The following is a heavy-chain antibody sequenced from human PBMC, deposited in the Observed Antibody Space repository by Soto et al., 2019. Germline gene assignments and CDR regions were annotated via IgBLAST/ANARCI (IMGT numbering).Heavy chain of an antibody. CDR1: GLTFNSYN. Sequence: EAERGESGGGGDKPGVSLRLSCAASGLTFNSYNVNWLRQAPGKALECVLSISSSSSYIYYADSVKGRFTISRDNAKNSLYLQMNSLRAEDTAVYYCARDKAGGDYYDSSGSEAWGQGTLVTVSS. J-gene: IGHJ4*02. CDR2: ISSSSSYI. V-gene: IGHV3-21*01. D-gene: IGHD3-22*01. CDR3: ARDKAGGDYYDSSGSEA.